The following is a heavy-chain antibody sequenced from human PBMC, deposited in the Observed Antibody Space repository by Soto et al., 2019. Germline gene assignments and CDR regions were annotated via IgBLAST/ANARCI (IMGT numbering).Heavy chain of an antibody. Sequence: GGSLRLSCSASGFNFKIYGMTWVRQAPGKGLEWISDISTLGTTIHYADSVRDRFTISRDNPTNTVYLHLTSLRDEDTAVYYCARVAIMGGVNSPIFFFDLLDQGTLVTVSS. D-gene: IGHD3-10*01. V-gene: IGHV3-48*03. CDR1: GFNFKIYG. J-gene: IGHJ4*02. CDR3: ARVAIMGGVNSPIFFFDL. CDR2: ISTLGTTI.